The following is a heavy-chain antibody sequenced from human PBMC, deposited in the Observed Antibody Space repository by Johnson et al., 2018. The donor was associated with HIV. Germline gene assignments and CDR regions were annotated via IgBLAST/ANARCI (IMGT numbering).Heavy chain of an antibody. V-gene: IGHV3-30-3*01. J-gene: IGHJ3*02. CDR1: GFTLSNYA. CDR2: ISNDGSIK. Sequence: QVQLVESGGGVVQTGRSLRLSCAVSGFTLSNYAMHWVRQAPGKGLEWVAFISNDGSIKFSADSVKGRFTISKDNSTNTLYLQMNSLRPEDTAVYYCVQGVPNPAGAFDIWGRGTMVTVSS. D-gene: IGHD6-19*01. CDR3: VQGVPNPAGAFDI.